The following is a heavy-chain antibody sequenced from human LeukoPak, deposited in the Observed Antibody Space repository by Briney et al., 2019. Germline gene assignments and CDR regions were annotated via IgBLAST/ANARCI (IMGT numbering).Heavy chain of an antibody. CDR2: IYNGGSA. CDR3: ARQPIGPYYFDY. J-gene: IGHJ4*02. CDR1: GASASNYY. V-gene: IGHV4-4*07. D-gene: IGHD1-14*01. Sequence: PSETLSLTCTVSGASASNYYWSWIRQPAGKGLEWIGRIYNGGSANYNPSLQSRISMSVDTSKNQFSLRLKSVTAADTAVYYCARQPIGPYYFDYWGQGTLVTVPS.